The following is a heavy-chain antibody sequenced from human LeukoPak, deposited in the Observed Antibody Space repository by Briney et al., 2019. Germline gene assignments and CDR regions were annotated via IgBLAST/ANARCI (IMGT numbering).Heavy chain of an antibody. V-gene: IGHV3-30*04. CDR1: GFTFSSYA. J-gene: IGHJ4*02. CDR2: ISYDGSNK. CDR3: ARDWVTTDGGGY. D-gene: IGHD4-17*01. Sequence: PGRSLRLSCTPSGFTFSSYAMHWVRQAPGKGLEWVAVISYDGSNKYYADSVKGRFTISRDNSKNTLYLQMNSLRAEDTAVYYCARDWVTTDGGGYWGQGTLVTVSS.